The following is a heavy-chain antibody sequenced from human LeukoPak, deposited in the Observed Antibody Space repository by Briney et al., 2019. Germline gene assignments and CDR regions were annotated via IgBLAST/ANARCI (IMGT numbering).Heavy chain of an antibody. CDR3: ARAGWYRFDY. J-gene: IGHJ4*02. D-gene: IGHD6-19*01. CDR2: MNSDGTTT. CDR1: GFTFSSYW. V-gene: IGHV3-74*01. Sequence: PGGSLRLSCAASGFTFSSYWMHWVRQVPGKGLLWVARMNSDGTTTNYADSVKGRFTISRDNAENTLFLQMNSLGADDTAVYYCARAGWYRFDYWGQGTLVTVSS.